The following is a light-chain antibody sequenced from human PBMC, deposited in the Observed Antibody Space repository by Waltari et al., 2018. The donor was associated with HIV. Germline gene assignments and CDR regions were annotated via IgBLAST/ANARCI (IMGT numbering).Light chain of an antibody. Sequence: VMTQPPLISHGALGQSAFISCRSRERHEHADGGIYLSRLHQRPGQPPRLLLYNSYKRFSGVPDRFIGSGSGTDFTLKINRVEPEDVGVYYCMQATQFPRTLGPGTRVEI. CDR2: NSY. V-gene: IGKV2-24*01. CDR1: ERHEHADGGIY. J-gene: IGKJ1*01. CDR3: MQATQFPRT.